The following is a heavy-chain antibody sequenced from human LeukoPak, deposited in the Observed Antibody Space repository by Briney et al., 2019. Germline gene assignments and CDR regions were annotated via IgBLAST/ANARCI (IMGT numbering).Heavy chain of an antibody. J-gene: IGHJ4*02. CDR3: ARDIYGDYPFDY. CDR2: MNPNSGNT. Sequence: ASVKVSCKASGYTFTSYDINWVRQATGQGLEWMGWMNPNSGNTGYAQKFQGRVTMTRNTSISTAYMELSSLRSEDTAVYYCARDIYGDYPFDYWGQGTLVTVSS. D-gene: IGHD4-17*01. V-gene: IGHV1-8*01. CDR1: GYTFTSYD.